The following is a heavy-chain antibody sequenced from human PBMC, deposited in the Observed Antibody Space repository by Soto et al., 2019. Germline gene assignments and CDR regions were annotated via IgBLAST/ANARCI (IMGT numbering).Heavy chain of an antibody. CDR1: GGTFSDSV. Sequence: GASVKVSCKASGGTFSDSVTSWVRQAPGQGLEWVGGIVPIFGKANLAEKFQDRVTITADESTNTAYMKLSSLRSEDTAVYYCARGRDGSNYYFDYWGQGTLVTVSS. CDR2: IVPIFGKA. D-gene: IGHD3-10*01. CDR3: ARGRDGSNYYFDY. J-gene: IGHJ4*02. V-gene: IGHV1-69*13.